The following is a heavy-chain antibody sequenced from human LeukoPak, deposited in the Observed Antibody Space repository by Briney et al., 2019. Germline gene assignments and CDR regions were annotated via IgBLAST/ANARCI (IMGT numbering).Heavy chain of an antibody. CDR2: ISGSGDRT. J-gene: IGHJ4*02. D-gene: IGHD6-13*01. CDR3: AKDPRDSSSWYFDH. V-gene: IGHV3-23*01. Sequence: GGSLRLSCAVSGFTFSSYAMNWVRQAPGKGLGWVSGISGSGDRTYYADSVKGRFTISRDNSKNTLYLEMNSLRAEDTAVYHCAKDPRDSSSWYFDHWGQGTLVTVSS. CDR1: GFTFSSYA.